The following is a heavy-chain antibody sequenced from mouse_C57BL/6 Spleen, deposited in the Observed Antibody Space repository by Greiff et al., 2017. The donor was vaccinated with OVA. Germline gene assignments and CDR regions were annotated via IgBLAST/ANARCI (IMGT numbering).Heavy chain of an antibody. CDR1: GYSITSGYY. D-gene: IGHD1-1*01. CDR2: ISYDGSN. V-gene: IGHV3-6*01. Sequence: DVQLQESGPGLVKPSQSLSLTCSVTGYSITSGYYWNWIRQFPGNKLEWMGYISYDGSNNYNPSLKNRISITRDTSKNQFFLKLNSVTTEDTATYYCARDRGSYYYGSFDYWGQGTTLTVSS. CDR3: ARDRGSYYYGSFDY. J-gene: IGHJ2*01.